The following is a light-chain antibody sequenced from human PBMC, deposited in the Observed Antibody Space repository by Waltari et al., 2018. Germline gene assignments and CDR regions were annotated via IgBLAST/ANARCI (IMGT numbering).Light chain of an antibody. Sequence: EIVLTQSPVTLSLSPGERATLSCRASQSVGSYLAWYQQKPGQAPRLIIYDTSIRATGLPARLSGSGSGTDCTLTISSLEPEDFAGYYCQQRSKWPVMWTFGQGTKVEIK. V-gene: IGKV3-11*01. J-gene: IGKJ1*01. CDR1: QSVGSY. CDR2: DTS. CDR3: QQRSKWPVMWT.